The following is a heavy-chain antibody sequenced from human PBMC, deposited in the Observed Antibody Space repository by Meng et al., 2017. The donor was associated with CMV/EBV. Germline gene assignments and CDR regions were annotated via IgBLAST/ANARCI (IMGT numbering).Heavy chain of an antibody. Sequence: QVQLVSSAAEVKKPGSSVKVSCKASGGTFSSYAISWVRQAPGQGLEWMGGIIPIFGTANYAQKFQGRVTITADESTSTAYMELSSLRSEDTAVYYCARDYSGIAARPGFDPWGQGTLVTVSS. D-gene: IGHD6-6*01. CDR1: GGTFSSYA. CDR2: IIPIFGTA. V-gene: IGHV1-69*01. J-gene: IGHJ5*02. CDR3: ARDYSGIAARPGFDP.